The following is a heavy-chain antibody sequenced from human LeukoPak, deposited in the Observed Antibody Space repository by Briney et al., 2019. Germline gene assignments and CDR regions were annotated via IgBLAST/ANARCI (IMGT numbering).Heavy chain of an antibody. J-gene: IGHJ4*02. CDR2: IYSGGST. CDR1: GFTVSSNY. Sequence: GGSLRLSCAASGFTVSSNYMSWVRQAPGKGLEWVSDIYSGGSTYYADSVKGRFTISRDNSKNTLYLQMNSLRAEDTAVYYCARVLSSGYSPDDYFDYWGQGTLVTVSS. V-gene: IGHV3-53*01. D-gene: IGHD3-22*01. CDR3: ARVLSSGYSPDDYFDY.